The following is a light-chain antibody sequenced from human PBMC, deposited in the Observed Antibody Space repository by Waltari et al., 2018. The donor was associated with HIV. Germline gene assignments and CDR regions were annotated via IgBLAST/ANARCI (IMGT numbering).Light chain of an antibody. V-gene: IGKV4-1*01. J-gene: IGKJ4*01. CDR1: RGLLHSFNNKNY. Sequence: DIVMTWSPDSLAVSLGERAAINCNAGRGLLHSFNNKNYLAWYQQKPGQPPKLLIYCASTRRSGVPARFRGSGSGTDFTLTIDSLQPEDVAVYYCHQYYSSPLTFGGGTKMEI. CDR2: CAS. CDR3: HQYYSSPLT.